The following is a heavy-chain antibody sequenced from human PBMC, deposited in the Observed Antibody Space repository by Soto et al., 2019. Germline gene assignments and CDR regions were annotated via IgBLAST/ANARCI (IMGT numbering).Heavy chain of an antibody. CDR3: AREAFPGYYDRSDYYGH. CDR1: GYTFTDYY. D-gene: IGHD3-22*01. CDR2: INPNSGGA. V-gene: IGHV1-2*02. Sequence: GASVKVSCKAAGYTFTDYYMHWVRQAPGQGLEWMGWINPNSGGATYQQKFQGRVTMTRDRSISTAYMELRSLRYDDTAVYYCAREAFPGYYDRSDYYGHRGQGSLVTGSS. J-gene: IGHJ4*02.